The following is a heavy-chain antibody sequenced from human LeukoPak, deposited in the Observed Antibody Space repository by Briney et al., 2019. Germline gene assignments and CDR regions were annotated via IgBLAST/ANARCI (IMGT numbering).Heavy chain of an antibody. J-gene: IGHJ3*02. CDR3: ASSVVVTATIEAFDI. CDR1: GGSISSGGYS. CDR2: IYHSGST. Sequence: PSETLSLICAVSGGSISSGGYSWSWIRQPPGKGLEWIGYIYHSGSTYYNPSLKSRVTISVDRSKNQFSLKLSSVTAADTAVYYCASSVVVTATIEAFDIWGQGTMVTVSS. V-gene: IGHV4-30-2*01. D-gene: IGHD2-21*02.